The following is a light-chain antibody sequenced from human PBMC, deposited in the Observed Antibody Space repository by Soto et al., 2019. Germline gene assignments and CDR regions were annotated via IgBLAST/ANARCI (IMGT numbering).Light chain of an antibody. CDR2: EVS. CDR1: SSDVGSYNR. CDR3: SSYTSSSTYV. V-gene: IGLV2-18*02. Sequence: QSALTQPPSVSGSTGKSVTISCTGTSSDVGSYNRVSWYQQPPGTAPKLMIYEVSNRPSGVPDRFSGSKSGNTASLTISGLQAEDEADYYCSSYTSSSTYVFGTGTKLTVL. J-gene: IGLJ1*01.